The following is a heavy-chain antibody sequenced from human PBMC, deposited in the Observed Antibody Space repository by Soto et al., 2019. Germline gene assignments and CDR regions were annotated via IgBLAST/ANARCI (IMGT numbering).Heavy chain of an antibody. D-gene: IGHD3-10*01. CDR3: ARDHIGSGSYYKGYNDC. J-gene: IGHJ4*02. CDR1: GFTFSSYS. Sequence: EVQLVESGGGLVKPGGSLRLSCAASGFTFSSYSMNWVRQAPGKGLEWVSSISSGSSYIYYADSVKGRFTISRDNAKNSLYLQMNSLRAEDTAVYYCARDHIGSGSYYKGYNDCWGQGTLVTVSS. V-gene: IGHV3-21*01. CDR2: ISSGSSYI.